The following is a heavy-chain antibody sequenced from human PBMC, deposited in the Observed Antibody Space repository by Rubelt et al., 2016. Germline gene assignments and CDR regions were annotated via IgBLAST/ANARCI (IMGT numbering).Heavy chain of an antibody. CDR3: ARSPPWGSGNFYSANFEY. CDR2: FYSSGSS. D-gene: IGHD3-10*01. J-gene: IGHJ4*02. Sequence: QLQLQESGPGLVKPSETLSLTCTVSGGTISSSSFYWGWIRQPPGQELEWIGYFYSSGSSSYHPSLTARVPITVDTSKNQFSLKLNSVTDADTAVYYCARSPPWGSGNFYSANFEYWGQGILVTVSS. V-gene: IGHV4-39*07. CDR1: GGTISSSSFY.